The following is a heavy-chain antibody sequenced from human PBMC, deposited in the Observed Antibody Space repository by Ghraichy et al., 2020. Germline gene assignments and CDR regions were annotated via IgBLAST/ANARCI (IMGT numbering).Heavy chain of an antibody. D-gene: IGHD6-13*01. V-gene: IGHV3-21*01. J-gene: IGHJ6*02. CDR3: ARVIAAAGSYGMDV. CDR2: ISSSSSYI. CDR1: GFTFSSYS. Sequence: LSLTCAASGFTFSSYSMNWVRQAPGKGLEWVSSISSSSSYIYYADSVKGRFTISRDNAKNSLYLQMNSPRAEDTAVYYCARVIAAAGSYGMDVWGQGTTVTVSS.